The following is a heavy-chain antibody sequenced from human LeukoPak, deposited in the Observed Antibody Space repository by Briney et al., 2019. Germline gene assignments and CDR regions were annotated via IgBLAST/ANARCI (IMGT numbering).Heavy chain of an antibody. Sequence: NPSETLSPTCTVSGGYISRYYWSWIRQPPGKGLECIGYIYYSGSSNYNPSLKSRVTISVDTSKNQFSLNLRSVTAADTAVYYCVTRIAASDYWYFDLWGRGTLVTVSS. CDR2: IYYSGSS. D-gene: IGHD6-13*01. J-gene: IGHJ2*01. CDR1: GGYISRYY. V-gene: IGHV4-59*01. CDR3: VTRIAASDYWYFDL.